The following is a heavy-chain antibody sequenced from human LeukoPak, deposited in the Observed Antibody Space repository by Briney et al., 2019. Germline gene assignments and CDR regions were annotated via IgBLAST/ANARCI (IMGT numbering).Heavy chain of an antibody. CDR3: ARGAHYYGSGTPHDAFDI. CDR1: GFTFSSYA. Sequence: PGRSLRLSCAASGFTFSSYAMHWVRQAPGKGLEWVAVISFDGSNKYYADSVKGRFTISRDNSKNTLYLQMNSLRAEDTAVYYCARGAHYYGSGTPHDAFDIWGQGTMVTVSS. J-gene: IGHJ3*02. D-gene: IGHD3-10*01. V-gene: IGHV3-30-3*01. CDR2: ISFDGSNK.